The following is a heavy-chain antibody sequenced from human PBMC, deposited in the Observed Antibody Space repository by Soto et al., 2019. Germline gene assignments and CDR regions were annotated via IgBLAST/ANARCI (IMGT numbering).Heavy chain of an antibody. CDR3: VRDFEGSYGYGPFEY. Sequence: EVQLVESGGGLVQPGGSLRLSCAASGFTFSRYWMSCVRQAPRKGLEWVANIKQDGSEKYYVDSVKGRFTISRDNAKNSVYLQMNSLRAEDTAVYYCVRDFEGSYGYGPFEYWGQGTLVTVSS. J-gene: IGHJ4*02. CDR2: IKQDGSEK. D-gene: IGHD5-18*01. V-gene: IGHV3-7*03. CDR1: GFTFSRYW.